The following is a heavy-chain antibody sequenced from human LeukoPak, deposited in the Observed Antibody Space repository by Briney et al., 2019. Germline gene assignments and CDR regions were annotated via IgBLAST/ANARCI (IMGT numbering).Heavy chain of an antibody. Sequence: SVKVSCKASGGTFSSYAISWVRQAPGQGLEWMGGIIPIFGTANYAQKFQGRVTITADESTCTAYMELSSLRSEDTAVYYCARGLVVVDPGPYYFDYWGQGTLVTVSS. D-gene: IGHD3-22*01. CDR2: IIPIFGTA. CDR1: GGTFSSYA. CDR3: ARGLVVVDPGPYYFDY. J-gene: IGHJ4*02. V-gene: IGHV1-69*13.